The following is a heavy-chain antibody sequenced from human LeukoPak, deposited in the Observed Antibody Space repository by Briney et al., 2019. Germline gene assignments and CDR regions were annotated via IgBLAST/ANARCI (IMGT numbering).Heavy chain of an antibody. CDR3: AGTLGYSSSWWWFDI. D-gene: IGHD6-13*01. CDR1: GGSISSYY. Sequence: PSETLSLTCTVSGGSISSYYWSWIRQPPGKGLEWIGYIYYSGSTNYNPSLKSRVTISVDTSKNQFSLKLSSVTAADTAVYYCAGTLGYSSSWWWFDIWGQGTMVTVSS. J-gene: IGHJ3*02. V-gene: IGHV4-59*08. CDR2: IYYSGST.